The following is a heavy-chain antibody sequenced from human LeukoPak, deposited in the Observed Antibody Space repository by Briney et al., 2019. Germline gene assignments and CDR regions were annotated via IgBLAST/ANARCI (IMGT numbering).Heavy chain of an antibody. CDR1: GYTFTGYY. CDR2: INPNSGGT. V-gene: IGHV1-2*02. CDR3: ARDLPSGSGWSYNWFDP. D-gene: IGHD6-19*01. J-gene: IGHJ5*02. Sequence: ASVKISCKASGYTFTGYYMHWVRQAPGQGLEWMEWINPNSGGTNYAQKFQGRVTMTRDTSISTAYMELSRLRSDDTAVYYCARDLPSGSGWSYNWFDPWGQGTLVTVSS.